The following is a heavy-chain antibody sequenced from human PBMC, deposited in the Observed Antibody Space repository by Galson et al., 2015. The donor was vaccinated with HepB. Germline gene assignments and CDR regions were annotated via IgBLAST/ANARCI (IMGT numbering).Heavy chain of an antibody. Sequence: SVKVSCKASGYTFTGYYIHWVRQAPGQGLEWMGWINPNSDVTIYAQKFQGRVTMTRDSSISTAYMELSRLRSDDTALYYCARETMEPENSPHDDNYFDPWGQGTLVTVSS. V-gene: IGHV1-2*02. CDR1: GYTFTGYY. D-gene: IGHD1-14*01. J-gene: IGHJ5*02. CDR2: INPNSDVT. CDR3: ARETMEPENSPHDDNYFDP.